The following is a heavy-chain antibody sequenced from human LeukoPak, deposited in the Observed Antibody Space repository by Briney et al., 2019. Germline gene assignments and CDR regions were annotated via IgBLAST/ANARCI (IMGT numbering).Heavy chain of an antibody. Sequence: ASVKVSCKASGYTFTSYGTSWVRQAPGQGLEWMGWISAYNGNTNYAQKLQGRVTMTTDTSTSTAYMELRSLRSDDTAVYYCARDRSHYYDSSGIFDYWGQGTLVTVSS. J-gene: IGHJ4*02. CDR3: ARDRSHYYDSSGIFDY. CDR2: ISAYNGNT. CDR1: GYTFTSYG. D-gene: IGHD3-22*01. V-gene: IGHV1-18*01.